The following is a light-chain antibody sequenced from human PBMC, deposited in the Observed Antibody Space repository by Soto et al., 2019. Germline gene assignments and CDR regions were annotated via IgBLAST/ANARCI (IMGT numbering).Light chain of an antibody. V-gene: IGKV4-1*01. CDR3: QQSKVIRPT. CDR2: WAS. Sequence: DIVMTQSPDSLAVSLGERATINCKSSQSVLYSSNNKNYLAWYQQKPGQPPKLLIYWASTRESGVPDRFRGSGSRTDFTLPISSRLVEDVAVYYCQQSKVIRPTFGQGTRLEIK. J-gene: IGKJ2*01. CDR1: QSVLYSSNNKNY.